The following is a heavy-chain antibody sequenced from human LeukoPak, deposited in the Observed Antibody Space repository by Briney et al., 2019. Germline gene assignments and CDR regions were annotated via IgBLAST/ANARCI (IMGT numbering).Heavy chain of an antibody. D-gene: IGHD5-12*01. CDR1: GFTFDDYG. Sequence: PGGSLRLSCAASGFTFDDYGMSWVRQAPGKGLEWVAFIRYDGSNKYYADSVKGRFTISRDNSKNTLYLQMKSLRAEDTAVYYCAKGGGYEAQYYYYYLDVWGKGTTVTISS. CDR2: IRYDGSNK. J-gene: IGHJ6*03. CDR3: AKGGGYEAQYYYYYLDV. V-gene: IGHV3-30*02.